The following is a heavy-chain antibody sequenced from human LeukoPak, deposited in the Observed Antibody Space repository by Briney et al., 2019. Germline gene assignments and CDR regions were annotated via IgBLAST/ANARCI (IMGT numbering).Heavy chain of an antibody. D-gene: IGHD3-22*01. CDR1: GFSFRSYG. J-gene: IGHJ4*02. Sequence: GGSLRISCAASGFSFRSYGMHWVRQAPGQGLEWVAFIRNDGSDKYYADSVRGRFTISRDNSKNSLHVQMNSLRVEDTGVYYCARDLEAGTSGYSLDYWGQGTLVSVSS. V-gene: IGHV3-30*02. CDR2: IRNDGSDK. CDR3: ARDLEAGTSGYSLDY.